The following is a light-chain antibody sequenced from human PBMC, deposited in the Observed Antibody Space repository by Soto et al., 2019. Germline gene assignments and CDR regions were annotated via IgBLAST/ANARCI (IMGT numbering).Light chain of an antibody. CDR3: QQTKTFPWT. CDR1: QSITTY. CDR2: AAS. Sequence: DTQMTQSPSSLSASVGDRVTITCRASQSITTYLNWYQQKPGNAPNLLIYAASNLQHGVPSRFSGSGSGTDFTLTINSQQPEDFANYHWQQTKTFPWTFGRGTKV. J-gene: IGKJ1*01. V-gene: IGKV1-39*01.